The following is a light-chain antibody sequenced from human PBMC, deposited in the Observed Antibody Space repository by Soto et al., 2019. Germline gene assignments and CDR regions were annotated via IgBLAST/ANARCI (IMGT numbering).Light chain of an antibody. CDR1: ASNIGASYD. V-gene: IGLV1-40*01. Sequence: QSALTQPPSVSGAPGQTVTISCSGSASNIGASYDVHWYQQSPGTAPKLIIYGNDDRPSGVPDRFSGSKSGTSASLAITGLQAEDEADYYCHSYDSSLSASVIGTGTKVTVL. J-gene: IGLJ1*01. CDR2: GND. CDR3: HSYDSSLSASV.